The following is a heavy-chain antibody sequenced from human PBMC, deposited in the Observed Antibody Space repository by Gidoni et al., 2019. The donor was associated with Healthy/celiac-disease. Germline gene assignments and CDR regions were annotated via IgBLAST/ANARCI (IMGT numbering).Heavy chain of an antibody. V-gene: IGHV3-30*04. Sequence: QVRLVASGGGVVQPGRSRRLSWAAAGSTFSSYAMHWVRPAPGTGMEWVAFISDDGRNKYYADSGKGRFTISRDNSKNTLDLQMNSLRAEDTAVYYCARSSSSSWCQPGGYWCQGTLVTVSS. CDR3: ARSSSSSWCQPGGY. CDR2: ISDDGRNK. CDR1: GSTFSSYA. D-gene: IGHD6-13*01. J-gene: IGHJ4*02.